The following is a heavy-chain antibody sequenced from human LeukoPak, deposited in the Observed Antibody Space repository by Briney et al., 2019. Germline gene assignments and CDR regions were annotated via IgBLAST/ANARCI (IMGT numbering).Heavy chain of an antibody. CDR3: ARVLLTEGEAFDI. CDR1: GYTFTSYA. V-gene: IGHV7-4-1*02. J-gene: IGHJ3*02. CDR2: INTNTGNP. Sequence: ASVKVSCKASGYTFTSYAMNWVRQVPGQGLERMGWINTNTGNPTYAQGFTGRFVFSLDTSVSTAYLQISSLKAEDTAVYCCARVLLTEGEAFDIWGQGTMVTVPS. D-gene: IGHD3-16*01.